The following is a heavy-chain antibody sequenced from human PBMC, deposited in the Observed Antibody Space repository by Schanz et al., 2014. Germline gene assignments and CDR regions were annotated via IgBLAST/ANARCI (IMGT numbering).Heavy chain of an antibody. V-gene: IGHV3-48*01. Sequence: EVQLVESGGGLVQPGGSLRLSCTASGFTFSSYSMNWVRQAPGKGLEWVSYISGSSRTIYYADSMKGRFTVSRDNAENALYQQMNSLRAEDTGLYFGARGGSGGHYHLDYWGQGTLVTVAS. CDR3: ARGGSGGHYHLDY. D-gene: IGHD1-26*01. CDR2: ISGSSRTI. J-gene: IGHJ4*02. CDR1: GFTFSSYS.